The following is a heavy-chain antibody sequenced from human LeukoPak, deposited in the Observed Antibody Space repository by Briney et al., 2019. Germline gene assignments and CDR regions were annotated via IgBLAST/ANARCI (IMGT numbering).Heavy chain of an antibody. V-gene: IGHV1-2*02. Sequence: ASVKVSCTASGNTFHVYWLHWVRQAPGQGPEWMGWISPNSGDTNIAREFQGRVTMTRDTSVSTAYMELRWLTSDDTAIYYCARESDSWDAYGWGQGTLVTVSS. CDR1: GNTFHVYW. J-gene: IGHJ4*02. D-gene: IGHD3-10*01. CDR2: ISPNSGDT. CDR3: ARESDSWDAYG.